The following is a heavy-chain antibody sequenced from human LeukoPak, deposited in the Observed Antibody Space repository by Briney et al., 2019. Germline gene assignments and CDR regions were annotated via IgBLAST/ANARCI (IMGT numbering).Heavy chain of an antibody. Sequence: GGSLRLSGAAPGFTFSGYGMHWVRQAPGKGLEWVAFISYDGSNKYYADSVKGRFTISRDNSKNTLYLQMNSLRAEDTAVYYCAREGSSWYDDYFDYWGQGTLVTVSS. V-gene: IGHV3-30*03. CDR2: ISYDGSNK. CDR1: GFTFSGYG. J-gene: IGHJ4*02. D-gene: IGHD6-13*01. CDR3: AREGSSWYDDYFDY.